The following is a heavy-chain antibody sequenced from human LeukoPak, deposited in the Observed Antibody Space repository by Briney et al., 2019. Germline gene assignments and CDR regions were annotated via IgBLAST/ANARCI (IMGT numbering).Heavy chain of an antibody. J-gene: IGHJ5*02. CDR1: GGSISSYY. CDR2: IYTSGST. CDR3: ARELTAYSSSWYTWFDP. V-gene: IGHV4-4*07. D-gene: IGHD6-13*01. Sequence: SETLSLTCTVSGGSISSYYWSWIRQPAGKGPEWIGRIYTSGSTNYNPSLKSRVTISVDKSKNQFSLKLSSVTAADTAVYYCARELTAYSSSWYTWFDPWGQGTLVTVSS.